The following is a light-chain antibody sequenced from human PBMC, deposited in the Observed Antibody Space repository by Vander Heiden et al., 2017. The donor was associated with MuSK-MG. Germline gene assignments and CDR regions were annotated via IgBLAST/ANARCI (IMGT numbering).Light chain of an antibody. CDR3: AARDDSRNGLV. V-gene: IGLV1-44*01. J-gene: IGLJ3*02. CDR2: SNN. Sequence: QSVLTQPPSASGTPGQRVTISCSGSSSNLGDHPVHCYPQLPGTAPKLLIYSNNQRHSGVPVRFSGSKSGTAATVATSGLQAEEEADYYCAARDDSRNGLVFGGGTKLTVL. CDR1: SSNLGDHP.